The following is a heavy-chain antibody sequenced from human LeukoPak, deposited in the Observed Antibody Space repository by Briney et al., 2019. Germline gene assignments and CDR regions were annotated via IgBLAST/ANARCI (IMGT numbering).Heavy chain of an antibody. Sequence: GSSVSVSCKASGGTFSSYAISWVRQAPGQGLEWMGGIIPIFGTAKYAQKFQGRVTIIADESTSTAYMELSSLRSEDTAVYYCARVGPSRDIVVVPAAKWAPFDHWGQGTLVTVSS. J-gene: IGHJ4*02. CDR3: ARVGPSRDIVVVPAAKWAPFDH. D-gene: IGHD2-2*01. CDR1: GGTFSSYA. V-gene: IGHV1-69*01. CDR2: IIPIFGTA.